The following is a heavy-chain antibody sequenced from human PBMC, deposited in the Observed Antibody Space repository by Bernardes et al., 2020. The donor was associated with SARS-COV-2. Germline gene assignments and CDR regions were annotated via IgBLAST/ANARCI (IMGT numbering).Heavy chain of an antibody. J-gene: IGHJ6*02. CDR2: IRSKAYGGTT. CDR1: GFTFGDYA. CDR3: TRDEGGSYYWYYYYGMDV. Sequence: GGSLRLCCTASGFTFGDYAMSWFRQAPGKGLEWVGCIRSKAYGGTTEYAASVKDRFTISRDDSKSIAYLQMNSLKTEDTAVYYCTRDEGGSYYWYYYYGMDVWGQGTTVTVSS. D-gene: IGHD1-26*01. V-gene: IGHV3-49*03.